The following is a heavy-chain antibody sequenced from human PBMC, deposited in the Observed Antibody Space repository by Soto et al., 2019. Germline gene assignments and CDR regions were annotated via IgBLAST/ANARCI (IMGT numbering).Heavy chain of an antibody. Sequence: ASVKVSCKASGYTFTSYGISWVRQAPGQGLEWMGWVSAYNGNTNYAQKLQGRVTMTTDTSTSTAYMELRSLRSDDTAVYYCAREDSRSSYYWFEPWGPGTLVTVSS. CDR1: GYTFTSYG. D-gene: IGHD6-13*01. J-gene: IGHJ5*02. CDR3: AREDSRSSYYWFEP. CDR2: VSAYNGNT. V-gene: IGHV1-18*01.